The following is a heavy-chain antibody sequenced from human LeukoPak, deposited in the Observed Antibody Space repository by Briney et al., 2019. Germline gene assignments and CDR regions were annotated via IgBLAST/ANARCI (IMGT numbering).Heavy chain of an antibody. CDR1: GFTFSSYS. V-gene: IGHV3-48*02. CDR2: ISSSSSTI. D-gene: IGHD1-7*01. Sequence: GGSLRLSCAASGFTFSSYSMNWVRQAPGKGLEWVSYISSSSSTIYYADSVKGRFTISRDNAKNSLYLQMNSLRDEDTAVYYCASDWNYSAKTSRDYWGQGTLVTVSS. CDR3: ASDWNYSAKTSRDY. J-gene: IGHJ4*02.